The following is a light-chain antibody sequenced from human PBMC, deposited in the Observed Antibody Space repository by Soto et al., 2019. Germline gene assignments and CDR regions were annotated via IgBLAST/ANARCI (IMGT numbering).Light chain of an antibody. CDR1: QDISNY. CDR2: AAS. CDR3: QKYNSAPRT. Sequence: DIQMTQSPSSLSASVGDRVTITYRASQDISNYLAWYQQKPGKVPKLLIYAASTLQSWVPSRFSGSGSGTDFTLTISSLQPEDVATYYCQKYNSAPRTFGQGTKVEIK. V-gene: IGKV1-27*01. J-gene: IGKJ1*01.